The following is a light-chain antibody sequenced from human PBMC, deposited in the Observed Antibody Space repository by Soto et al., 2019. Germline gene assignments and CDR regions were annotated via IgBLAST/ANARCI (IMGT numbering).Light chain of an antibody. CDR1: QSVSNY. J-gene: IGKJ4*01. CDR3: QQYSIFALS. CDR2: GVS. V-gene: IGKV3-20*01. Sequence: EIVLAQSPGTLSLSPGERATLSCRASQSVSNYLAWYQQKPGQAPRLLIYGVSSRATGIPDRFSGSGSGTDFTLTISRLEPEDFAVYYCQQYSIFALSFGGGTKVEI.